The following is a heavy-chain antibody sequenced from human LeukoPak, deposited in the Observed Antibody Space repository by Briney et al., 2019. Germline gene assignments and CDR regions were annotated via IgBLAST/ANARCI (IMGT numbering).Heavy chain of an antibody. CDR2: IKSDGST. CDR3: ARAPSEIGGYYPEYFRH. J-gene: IGHJ1*01. D-gene: IGHD3-22*01. Sequence: GGSLRLSCAASGITFSSYWMHWVRQAPGKGRVWVSRIKSDGSTNYADSVKGRFTISRDNAKNTLSLQMNSLRAEDTGVYYCARAPSEIGGYYPEYFRHWGQGTLLTVSS. V-gene: IGHV3-74*01. CDR1: GITFSSYW.